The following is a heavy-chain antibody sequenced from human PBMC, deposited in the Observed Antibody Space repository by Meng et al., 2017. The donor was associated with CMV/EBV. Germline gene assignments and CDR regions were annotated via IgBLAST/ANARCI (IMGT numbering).Heavy chain of an antibody. Sequence: QGQLLESGHGLVKPSETLSLTCSVSGRSLSSYYWSWIRQPAAKGLEWIGRIYTSGSTNYNPSVKSRVTMSVDTSKNQFSLELSSVTAADTAVYYCAREDIVVVPAARGFDYWGQGTLVTVSS. D-gene: IGHD2-2*01. CDR2: IYTSGST. CDR1: GRSLSSYY. CDR3: AREDIVVVPAARGFDY. J-gene: IGHJ4*02. V-gene: IGHV4-4*07.